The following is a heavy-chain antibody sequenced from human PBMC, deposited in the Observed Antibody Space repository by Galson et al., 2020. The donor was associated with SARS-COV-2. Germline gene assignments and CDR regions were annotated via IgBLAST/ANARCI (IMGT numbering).Heavy chain of an antibody. V-gene: IGHV3-7*03. J-gene: IGHJ4*02. Sequence: GESLKISCAASGFTFSSYWMSWVRQAPGKGLEWVANIKQDRSEKYYVDSVKGRFTISRDNAKNSLYLQMNSLRAEDTAVYYCARDANTYYDDSSGYYYEYYFDYWGQGTLVTVSS. D-gene: IGHD3-22*01. CDR1: GFTFSSYW. CDR2: IKQDRSEK. CDR3: ARDANTYYDDSSGYYYEYYFDY.